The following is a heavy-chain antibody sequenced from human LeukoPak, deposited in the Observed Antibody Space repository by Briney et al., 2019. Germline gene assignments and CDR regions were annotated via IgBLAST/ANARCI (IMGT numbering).Heavy chain of an antibody. CDR2: IYENGGTT. D-gene: IGHD2-21*01. Sequence: GGSLRLSCVGSGFTFRSHAMSWVRQAPEKGLEFVSGIYENGGTTYYADSVKGRFSIPRDNSKNTLYLQMDSLRGGDTAVYYCAKDFRIGYSAHFDYWGQGALVTVSS. J-gene: IGHJ4*02. CDR3: AKDFRIGYSAHFDY. CDR1: GFTFRSHA. V-gene: IGHV3-23*01.